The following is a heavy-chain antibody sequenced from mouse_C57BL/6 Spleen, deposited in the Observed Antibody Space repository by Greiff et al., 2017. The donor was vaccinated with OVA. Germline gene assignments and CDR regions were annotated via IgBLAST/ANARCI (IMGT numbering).Heavy chain of an antibody. V-gene: IGHV1-82*01. CDR3: ARPPYYYGSSGFDY. CDR2: IYPGDGDT. Sequence: QVQLQQSGPELVKPGASVKISCKASGYAFSSSWMNWVKQRPGKGLEWIGRIYPGDGDTNYNGKFKGKATLTADKSSSTAYMQLSSLTSEDSAVYFCARPPYYYGSSGFDYWGQGTTLTVSS. CDR1: GYAFSSSW. D-gene: IGHD1-1*01. J-gene: IGHJ2*01.